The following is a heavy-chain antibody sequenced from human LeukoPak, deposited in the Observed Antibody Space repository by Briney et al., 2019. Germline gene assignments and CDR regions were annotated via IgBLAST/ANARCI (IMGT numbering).Heavy chain of an antibody. J-gene: IGHJ3*02. CDR3: ARGGYPTDDAFDI. CDR1: GGTFSSYA. V-gene: IGHV1-69*05. CDR2: IIPIFGTA. Sequence: WVKVSCKASGGTFSSYAISWVRQAPGQGLEWMGRIIPIFGTANYAQKFQGRVTITTDESTSTAYMELSSLRSEDTAVYYCARGGYPTDDAFDIWGQGTMVTVSS. D-gene: IGHD3-22*01.